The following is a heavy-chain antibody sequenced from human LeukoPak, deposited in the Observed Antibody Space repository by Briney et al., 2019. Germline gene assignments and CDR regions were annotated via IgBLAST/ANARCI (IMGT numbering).Heavy chain of an antibody. CDR2: INPNSGGT. V-gene: IGHV1-2*02. J-gene: IGHJ5*02. CDR3: ARGHWGYDFWSAIPGRWFDP. Sequence: GASVKVSCKASGYTFTGYYMHWVRQAPGQGLEWMGWINPNSGGTNYAQKFQGRVTMTRDTSISTAYMELSRLRSDDTAVYYCARGHWGYDFWSAIPGRWFDPWGQGTLVTVSS. CDR1: GYTFTGYY. D-gene: IGHD3-3*01.